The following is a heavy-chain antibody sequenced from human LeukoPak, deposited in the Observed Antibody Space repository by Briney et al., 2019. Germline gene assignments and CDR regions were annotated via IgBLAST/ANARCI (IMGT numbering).Heavy chain of an antibody. CDR2: IYYSGST. CDR3: ARHPEGDWFDP. J-gene: IGHJ5*02. Sequence: SETLSLTCTVSGGSVSSGSYYWSWIRQPPGKGLEWIGYIYYSGSTYYNPSLKSRVTISVDTSKNQFSLKLSSVTAADTAVYYCARHPEGDWFDPWGQGTLVTVSS. D-gene: IGHD3-16*01. V-gene: IGHV4-31*03. CDR1: GGSVSSGSYY.